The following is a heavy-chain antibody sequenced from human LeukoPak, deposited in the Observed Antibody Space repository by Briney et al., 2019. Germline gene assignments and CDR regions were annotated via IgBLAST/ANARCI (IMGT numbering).Heavy chain of an antibody. CDR2: INTNTGAT. J-gene: IGHJ4*02. V-gene: IGHV1-2*02. CDR1: GYTFTGYY. CDR3: ARDRVGSGWPRPYYFEF. D-gene: IGHD6-19*01. Sequence: ASVKVSCKPSGYTFTGYYLHWVRQAPGPGLEWMGWINTNTGATMFAQKFQGRVTMTRDTSIGTGYLELSSLKSDDTALYYCARDRVGSGWPRPYYFEFWGQGTLVTVSS.